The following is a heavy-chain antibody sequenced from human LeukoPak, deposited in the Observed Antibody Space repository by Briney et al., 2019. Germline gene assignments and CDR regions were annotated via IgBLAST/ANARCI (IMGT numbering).Heavy chain of an antibody. Sequence: ASVKVSCKASGGTFSSYAISWVRQAPGQGLEWMGIINPSGGSTSYAQKFQGRVTMTRDMSTSTVYMELSSLRSEDTAVYYCARDHDYGDYPWRSYYFDYWGQGTLVTVSS. CDR1: GGTFSSYA. J-gene: IGHJ4*02. D-gene: IGHD4-17*01. V-gene: IGHV1-46*01. CDR3: ARDHDYGDYPWRSYYFDY. CDR2: INPSGGST.